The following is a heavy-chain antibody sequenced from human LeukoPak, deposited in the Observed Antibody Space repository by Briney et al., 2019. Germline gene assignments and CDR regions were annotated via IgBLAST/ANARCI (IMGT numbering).Heavy chain of an antibody. CDR1: GFSFSSYW. CDR3: VRSFRIPYCSGNSCYPTDFDF. D-gene: IGHD2-15*01. J-gene: IGHJ4*02. V-gene: IGHV3-74*01. Sequence: PGGSLRLSCAPSGFSFSSYWLHWVRQSPAKGLVWVSRVNGNGRSTSYADSVKGRFTISRDNAKNTLYLHMTSLRVEDSAVYYCVRSFRIPYCSGNSCYPTDFDFWGQGTLVTVSS. CDR2: VNGNGRST.